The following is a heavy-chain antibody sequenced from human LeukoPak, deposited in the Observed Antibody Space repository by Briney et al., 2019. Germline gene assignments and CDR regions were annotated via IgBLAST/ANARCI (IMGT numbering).Heavy chain of an antibody. V-gene: IGHV3-53*01. D-gene: IGHD2-2*01. CDR3: ARDKLVPGAPDYHYGMDV. Sequence: GGSLRLSCAVSGFTVSSSYMSWVRQAPGMGLEWVSLINIGGSTYYADSVKGRFTISRDNSMNTLYLQMNSLRAEDTALYYCARDKLVPGAPDYHYGMDVWGQGTTVTVSS. J-gene: IGHJ6*02. CDR1: GFTVSSSY. CDR2: INIGGST.